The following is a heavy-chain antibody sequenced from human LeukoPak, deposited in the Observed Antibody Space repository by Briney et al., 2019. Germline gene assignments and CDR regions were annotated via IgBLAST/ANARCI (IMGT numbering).Heavy chain of an antibody. CDR1: GGSISSGDYY. CDR3: ARAVAGPFFFDY. Sequence: SETLSLTCTVSGGSISSGDYYWSWIRQPPGKGLEWIGYIYYSGSTYYNPSLKSRVTISVDTSKNQFSLKLSSVTAADTAVYYCARAVAGPFFFDYWGQGTLVTVSS. D-gene: IGHD6-19*01. V-gene: IGHV4-30-4*01. CDR2: IYYSGST. J-gene: IGHJ4*02.